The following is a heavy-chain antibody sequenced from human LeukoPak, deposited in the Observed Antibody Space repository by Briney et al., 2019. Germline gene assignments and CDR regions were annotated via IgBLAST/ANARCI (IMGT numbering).Heavy chain of an antibody. CDR1: GGSISSSSYY. CDR3: ARGLYNMVAPHPHDY. J-gene: IGHJ4*02. D-gene: IGHD5-12*01. Sequence: PSETLSLTCTVSGGSISSSSYYWGWIRQPPGKGLEWIGSIYYSGSTYYNPSLKSRVTISVDTSKNQFSLKLSSVTAADTAVYYCARGLYNMVAPHPHDYWGQGTLVTVSS. V-gene: IGHV4-39*07. CDR2: IYYSGST.